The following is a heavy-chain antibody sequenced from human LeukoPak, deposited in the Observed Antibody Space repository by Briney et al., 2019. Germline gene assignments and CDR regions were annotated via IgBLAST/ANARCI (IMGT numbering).Heavy chain of an antibody. D-gene: IGHD5-18*01. CDR3: ARGEVDTAMVTESYWFDP. CDR2: INTDGSGT. J-gene: IGHJ5*02. CDR1: GFTFSSYW. V-gene: IGHV3-74*01. Sequence: PGGSLRLSCAASGFTFSSYWMHWVRQAPGKGLVWVSRINTDGSGTSYADSVKGRFTISRDNAKNTLYLQMNSLRAEDTAVYYCARGEVDTAMVTESYWFDPWGQGTLVTVSS.